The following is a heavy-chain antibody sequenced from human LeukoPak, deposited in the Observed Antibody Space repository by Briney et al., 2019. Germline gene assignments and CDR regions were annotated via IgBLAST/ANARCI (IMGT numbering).Heavy chain of an antibody. D-gene: IGHD3-16*01. Sequence: ASVKVSCKASGGTFSSYAISWVRQAPGQGLEWMGWMNPNSGNTGYAQKFQGRVTITRNTSISTAYMELSSLRSEDTAVYYCARAPAVGDFDYWGQGTLVTVSS. V-gene: IGHV1-8*03. CDR1: GGTFSSYA. J-gene: IGHJ4*02. CDR3: ARAPAVGDFDY. CDR2: MNPNSGNT.